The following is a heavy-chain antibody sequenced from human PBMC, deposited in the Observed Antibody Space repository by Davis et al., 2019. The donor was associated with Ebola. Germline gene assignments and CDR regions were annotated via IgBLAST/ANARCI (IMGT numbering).Heavy chain of an antibody. V-gene: IGHV1-2*02. CDR2: INPNSGGT. CDR3: ARVRTCSSTSCYGAFDI. Sequence: ASVTVSCMASGYTFTGYYMHWVRQAPGQGLEWMGWINPNSGGTNYAQKLQGRVTMTTDTSTSTAYMELRSLRSDDTAVYYCARVRTCSSTSCYGAFDIWGQGTMVTVSS. J-gene: IGHJ3*02. D-gene: IGHD2-2*01. CDR1: GYTFTGYY.